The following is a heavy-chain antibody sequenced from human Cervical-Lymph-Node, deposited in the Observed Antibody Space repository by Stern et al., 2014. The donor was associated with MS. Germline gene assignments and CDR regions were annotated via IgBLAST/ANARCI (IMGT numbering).Heavy chain of an antibody. CDR3: ARDSGYYGSLDY. V-gene: IGHV4-59*01. CDR2: VSYSGNT. Sequence: VQLQESGPGLVRASETLSLTCTISAASIRNYYWTWIRQPPGKGLEWIGYVSYSGNTDYNPSLKSRVTISLDTSKKQFSLKVNSVTPADTAVYYCARDSGYYGSLDYWGQGTLVTVSS. CDR1: AASIRNYY. J-gene: IGHJ4*02. D-gene: IGHD2-15*01.